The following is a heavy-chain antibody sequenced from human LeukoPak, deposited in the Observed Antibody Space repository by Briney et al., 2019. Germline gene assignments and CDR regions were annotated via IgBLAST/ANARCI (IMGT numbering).Heavy chain of an antibody. J-gene: IGHJ3*02. V-gene: IGHV4-59*01. Sequence: PSETLSLTCTVSGGSISSYYWSWIRQPPGKGLEWIGYIYYSGSTNYNPSLKSRVTISVDRSKNQFSLKLSSVTAADTAVYYCAREVRGVMPNAFDIWGQGTMVTVSS. CDR1: GGSISSYY. D-gene: IGHD3-10*01. CDR2: IYYSGST. CDR3: AREVRGVMPNAFDI.